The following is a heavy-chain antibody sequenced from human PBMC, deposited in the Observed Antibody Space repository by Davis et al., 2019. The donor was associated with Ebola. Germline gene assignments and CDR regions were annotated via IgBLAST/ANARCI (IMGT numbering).Heavy chain of an antibody. CDR1: GGSISSGDYY. V-gene: IGHV4-30-4*01. Sequence: MPSETLSLTCTVSGGSISSGDYYWSWIRQPPGKGLEWIGYIYYSGSTYYNPSLKSRVTISVDTSKNQFSLKLSSVTAADTAVYYCARGPTYYYGMDVWGQGTTVTVSS. J-gene: IGHJ6*02. CDR2: IYYSGST. CDR3: ARGPTYYYGMDV.